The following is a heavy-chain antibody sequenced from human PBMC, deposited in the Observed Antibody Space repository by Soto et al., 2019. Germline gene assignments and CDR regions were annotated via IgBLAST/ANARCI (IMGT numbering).Heavy chain of an antibody. CDR3: ARVVGINWFDP. CDR2: IYYSGST. CDR1: GGSNSSGGYY. V-gene: IGHV4-31*03. J-gene: IGHJ5*02. Sequence: QVQLQESGPGLVKPSQTLSLPGTVSGGSNSSGGYYWSWIRQHPGKGLEWIGYIYYSGSTYYNPSVKSRVTISVDTSKTQFSLKLSSVTAADTAVYYWARVVGINWFDPWGQGTLVTVSS. D-gene: IGHD2-15*01.